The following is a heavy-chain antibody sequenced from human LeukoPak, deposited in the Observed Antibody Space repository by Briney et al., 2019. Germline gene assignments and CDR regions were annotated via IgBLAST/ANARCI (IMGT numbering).Heavy chain of an antibody. D-gene: IGHD4-23*01. J-gene: IGHJ4*02. CDR1: GFTFSPFT. CDR2: ISGSDSST. V-gene: IGHV3-23*01. Sequence: GGSLRLSCAASGFTFSPFTMNWVRQAPGKGLEWVSGISGSDSSTYYADFVKGRFTISRDNSKNTLYLQMNSLRADDTAVYYCAKGGGWLYYFDYWGQGTLVTASS. CDR3: AKGGGWLYYFDY.